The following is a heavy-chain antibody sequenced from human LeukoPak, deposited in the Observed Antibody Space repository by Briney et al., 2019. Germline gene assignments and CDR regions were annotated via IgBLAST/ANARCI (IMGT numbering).Heavy chain of an antibody. CDR3: AREYDYVWGSYRYYNLFDI. Sequence: SETLSLTCTVSGGSISSYYWSWIRQPPGKGLEWIGYIYYSGSTNYNPSLKSRVTISVDTSKNQFSLKLSSVTAADTAVYYCAREYDYVWGSYRYYNLFDIWGQGTMVTVSS. V-gene: IGHV4-59*01. CDR2: IYYSGST. CDR1: GGSISSYY. D-gene: IGHD3-16*02. J-gene: IGHJ3*02.